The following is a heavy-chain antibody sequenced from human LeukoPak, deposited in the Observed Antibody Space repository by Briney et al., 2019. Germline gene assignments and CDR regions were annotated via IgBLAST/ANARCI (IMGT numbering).Heavy chain of an antibody. CDR3: AKRGAALLYYFDY. J-gene: IGHJ4*02. Sequence: GGSLRLSCAASGFTFSNYAMNWVRQAPGKGLEWVSTISSSGVSTDYADSVKGRFTISRDNSKNTEYLQMNSLRAEDTAVYYCAKRGAALLYYFDYWGQGTLVTVSS. CDR1: GFTFSNYA. D-gene: IGHD2-2*01. CDR2: ISSSGVST. V-gene: IGHV3-23*01.